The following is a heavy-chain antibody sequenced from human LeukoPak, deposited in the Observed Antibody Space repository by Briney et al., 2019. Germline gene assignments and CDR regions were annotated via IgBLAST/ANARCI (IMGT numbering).Heavy chain of an antibody. CDR2: IYHSGST. CDR1: GGSISSGGYY. V-gene: IGHV4-30-2*01. D-gene: IGHD3-22*01. CDR3: ARTRVALGDYYDSSGYYYDY. J-gene: IGHJ4*02. Sequence: PSEALSLTCTVSGGSISSGGYYWSWIRQPPGKGLEWIGYIYHSGSTYYNLSLKSRVTISVDTSKNQFSLKLSSVTAADTAVYHCARTRVALGDYYDSSGYYYDYWGQGTLVTVSS.